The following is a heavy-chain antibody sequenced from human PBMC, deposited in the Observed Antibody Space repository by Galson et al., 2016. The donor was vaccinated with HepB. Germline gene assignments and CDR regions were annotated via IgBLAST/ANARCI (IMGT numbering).Heavy chain of an antibody. CDR1: GFSFSDSY. J-gene: IGHJ3*02. V-gene: IGHV3-11*01. D-gene: IGHD4-17*01. CDR2: ISDSGSRT. CDR3: ARDYGAYVLGGAFDI. Sequence: SLRLSCAASGFSFSDSYISWIRRAPGKGLEWISYISDSGSRTYYADSVKCRFTIYRDNAKNYLFLQMDTLRAEDTAVYYCARDYGAYVLGGAFDIWGQGAVVTVSS.